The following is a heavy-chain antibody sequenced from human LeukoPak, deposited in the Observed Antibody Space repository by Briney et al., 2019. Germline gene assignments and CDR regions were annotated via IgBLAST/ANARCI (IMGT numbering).Heavy chain of an antibody. V-gene: IGHV1-46*01. CDR2: INPSGGSS. J-gene: IGHJ4*02. CDR1: GYTFTSYY. Sequence: ASVKVSCKASGYTFTSYYLHWVRQAPGQGLEWMGIINPSGGSSHYPQKFQGRVTLTRDTSTSTVYMELSSLRSEDTAVYYCARVLGEDYQLLQPLDYWGQGTLVTVSS. D-gene: IGHD2-2*01. CDR3: ARVLGEDYQLLQPLDY.